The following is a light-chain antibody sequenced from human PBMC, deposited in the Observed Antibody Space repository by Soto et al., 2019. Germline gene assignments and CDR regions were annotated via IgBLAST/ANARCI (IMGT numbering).Light chain of an antibody. Sequence: QSALRQPASVSGSPGQSITISCTGINSGVVNYEYVSWYQQFPDKAPKLIIYEGRERPSGVSDRFSGSKSDNAASLTISALQTEDEAAYFCLSYGKVFGTGTKLTVL. J-gene: IGLJ1*01. V-gene: IGLV2-23*01. CDR2: EGR. CDR3: LSYGKV. CDR1: NSGVVNYEY.